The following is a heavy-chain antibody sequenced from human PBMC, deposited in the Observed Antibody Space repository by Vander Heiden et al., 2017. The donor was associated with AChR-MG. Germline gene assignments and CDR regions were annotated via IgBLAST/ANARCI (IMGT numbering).Heavy chain of an antibody. CDR3: ARELTGSFYFDF. CDR2: INPSLDST. D-gene: IGHD1-26*01. V-gene: IGHV1-46*03. Sequence: QVQLVQSGAEVKKPGASLKVSCKTSGFTFTNYHMPWVRPGPGQGLEWVGTINPSLDSTHYAQKFQGRVRMTRDTSTKTVYMDMTSLRPEDTAVYFCARELTGSFYFDFWGQGSLVTVSS. CDR1: GFTFTNYH. J-gene: IGHJ4*02.